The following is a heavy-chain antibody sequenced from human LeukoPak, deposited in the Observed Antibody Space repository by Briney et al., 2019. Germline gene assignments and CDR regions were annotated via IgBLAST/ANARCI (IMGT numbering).Heavy chain of an antibody. Sequence: PSETLSLTCAVYGGSFSGYYWRWIRQPPGKGLEWIGEINHSGSTNYNPSLKSRVTISVDTSNNQFSLKLSSVTAADTAVYYCARQGYYDFWSAYYFDYWGQGTLVTVSS. CDR2: INHSGST. CDR1: GGSFSGYY. D-gene: IGHD3-3*01. J-gene: IGHJ4*02. V-gene: IGHV4-34*01. CDR3: ARQGYYDFWSAYYFDY.